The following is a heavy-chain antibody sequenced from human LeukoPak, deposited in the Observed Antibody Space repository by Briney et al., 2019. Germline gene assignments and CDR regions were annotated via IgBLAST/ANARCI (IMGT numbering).Heavy chain of an antibody. CDR1: GDSVSSSSVT. V-gene: IGHV6-1*01. CDR2: TYYRSTWYN. D-gene: IGHD2-2*01. Sequence: SQALSLTCAISGDSVSSSSVTWNWIRQSPSRGLEWLGRTYYRSTWYNDYAVSVRGRITVNPDTSKNQFSLHLNSVTPEDTAVYYCARRLTQYDCFDPWGQGILVTVSS. J-gene: IGHJ5*02. CDR3: ARRLTQYDCFDP.